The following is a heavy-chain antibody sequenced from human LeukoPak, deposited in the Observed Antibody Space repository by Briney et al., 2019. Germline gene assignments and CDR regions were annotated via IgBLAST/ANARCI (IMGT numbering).Heavy chain of an antibody. CDR1: GFTFDDYA. Sequence: GGSLRLSCAASGFTFDDYAMHWVRQAPGKGLEWVSGISWNSGSIGYADSVKGRFTVSRDNAQNSLYLQMNSLRAEDTALYYCAKDSSSSGSTYNWGQGTMVTVSS. CDR3: AKDSSSSGSTYN. CDR2: ISWNSGSI. V-gene: IGHV3-9*01. J-gene: IGHJ3*01. D-gene: IGHD3-22*01.